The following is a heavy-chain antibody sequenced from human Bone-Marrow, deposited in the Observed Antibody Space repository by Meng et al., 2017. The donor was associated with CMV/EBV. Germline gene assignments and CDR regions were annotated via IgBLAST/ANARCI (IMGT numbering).Heavy chain of an antibody. CDR1: GYTFTNYD. V-gene: IGHV1-8*01. CDR2: MNPNTGNT. Sequence: ASVKVSCKASGYTFTNYDINWVRQAAGQGLEWMGWMNPNTGNTDYAQKLQGRVTMTRNTSINTAYMELSSLRSEDTAVYYCARGCRYPKKNGSGSYYIDYWGQGTLVTVSS. D-gene: IGHD3-10*01. J-gene: IGHJ4*02. CDR3: ARGCRYPKKNGSGSYYIDY.